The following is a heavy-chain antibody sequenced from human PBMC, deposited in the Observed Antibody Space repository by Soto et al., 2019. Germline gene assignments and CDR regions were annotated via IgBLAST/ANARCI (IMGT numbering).Heavy chain of an antibody. CDR3: ATTLGSSLQNDYYGMDV. J-gene: IGHJ6*02. CDR1: GYTLTEFS. CDR2: FDPEDAET. Sequence: ASVKVSCKVSGYTLTEFSMHWVRQAPGRGLEWMGGFDPEDAETIYAQKFQGRVTMTEDTSTDTAYMELSSLRSEDTAVYYCATTLGSSLQNDYYGMDVWGQGTTVTVSS. D-gene: IGHD6-6*01. V-gene: IGHV1-24*01.